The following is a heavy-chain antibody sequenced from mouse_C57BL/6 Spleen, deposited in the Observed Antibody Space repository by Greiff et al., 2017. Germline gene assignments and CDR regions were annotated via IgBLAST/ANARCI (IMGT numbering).Heavy chain of an antibody. CDR2: IYPRSGNT. J-gene: IGHJ2*01. CDR3: ARSYYYGSREYYFDY. D-gene: IGHD1-1*01. Sequence: QVQLQQSGAELARPGASVKLSCKASGYTFTSYGISCVKQRTGQGLEWIGEIYPRSGNTYYNEKFKGKATLTADKSSRTAYMELRSLTSEDSAVYFCARSYYYGSREYYFDYWGQGTTLTVSS. V-gene: IGHV1-81*01. CDR1: GYTFTSYG.